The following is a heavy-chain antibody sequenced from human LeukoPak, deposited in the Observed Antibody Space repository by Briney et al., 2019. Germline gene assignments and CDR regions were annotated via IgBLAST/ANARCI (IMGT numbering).Heavy chain of an antibody. CDR1: GGSFSGYY. V-gene: IGHV4-34*01. Sequence: SETLSLTCAVYGGSFSGYYWSWIRQPPGKGLEWIGEINHSGSTNYNPSLKSRVTISVDTSKNQFYLKLSSVTAADTAVYSCARFSPRGLNAFDIWGQGTMVTVSS. CDR2: INHSGST. CDR3: ARFSPRGLNAFDI. D-gene: IGHD2-21*01. J-gene: IGHJ3*02.